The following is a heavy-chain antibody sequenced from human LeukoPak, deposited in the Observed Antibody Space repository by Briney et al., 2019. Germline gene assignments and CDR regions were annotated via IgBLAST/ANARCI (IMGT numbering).Heavy chain of an antibody. CDR1: GFTFSSYW. J-gene: IGHJ4*02. CDR2: IKQDGSEK. V-gene: IGHV3-7*04. Sequence: GGSLRLSCAASGFTFSSYWMSWVRQAPGKGLEWVANIKQDGSEKYYVDSVKGRFTISRDNAKNSLHLQMNSLRAEDTAVYYCARGDYDSSGYYGSDYWGQGTLVTVSS. D-gene: IGHD3-22*01. CDR3: ARGDYDSSGYYGSDY.